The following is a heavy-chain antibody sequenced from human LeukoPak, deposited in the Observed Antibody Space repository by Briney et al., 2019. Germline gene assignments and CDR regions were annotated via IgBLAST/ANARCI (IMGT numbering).Heavy chain of an antibody. CDR2: INHSGST. V-gene: IGHV4-34*01. CDR3: ARGKSDCSSTSCYLVPPRVRAFDI. J-gene: IGHJ3*02. D-gene: IGHD2-2*01. Sequence: SETLSLTCAVYGGSFSGYYWSWIRQPPGKGLEWLGEINHSGSTNYNPSLKSRVTISVDTSKNQFSLKLSSVTAADTAVYYCARGKSDCSSTSCYLVPPRVRAFDIWGQGTMVTVSS. CDR1: GGSFSGYY.